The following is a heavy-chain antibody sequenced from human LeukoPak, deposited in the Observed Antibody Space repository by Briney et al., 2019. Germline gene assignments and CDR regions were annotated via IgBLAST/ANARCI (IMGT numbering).Heavy chain of an antibody. CDR3: ARDRVPYSYGGFDY. V-gene: IGHV3-9*01. J-gene: IGHJ4*02. CDR1: GFTFDDYA. CDR2: ISWNSGSI. Sequence: PGRSLRLSCAASGFTFDDYAMHWVRQAPGKGLEWVSGISWNSGSIGYADSVKGRFTISRDNAKNSLYLQMNSLRAEDTAVYYCARDRVPYSYGGFDYWGQGTLVTVSS. D-gene: IGHD5-18*01.